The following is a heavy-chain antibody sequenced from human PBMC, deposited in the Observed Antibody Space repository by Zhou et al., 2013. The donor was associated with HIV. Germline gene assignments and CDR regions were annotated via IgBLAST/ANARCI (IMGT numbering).Heavy chain of an antibody. Sequence: QVHLVQSGAEVKKPGASVKVSCKTTGYTFNRYDVSWVRQAPGQGLEWMGWISSYRGHTNYAQKLQGRVSVTTDTSTNTAYMELRNLRSDDTAVYFCARALSTRWIGGGFFYMDSWGKGTTGHRLL. CDR3: ARALSTRWIGGGFFYMDS. V-gene: IGHV1-18*01. D-gene: IGHD6-19*01. CDR1: GYTFNRYD. CDR2: ISSYRGHT. J-gene: IGHJ6*03.